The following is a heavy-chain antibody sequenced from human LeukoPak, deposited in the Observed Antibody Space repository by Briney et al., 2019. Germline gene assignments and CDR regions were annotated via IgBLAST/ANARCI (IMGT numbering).Heavy chain of an antibody. J-gene: IGHJ6*03. CDR3: AKWWDIVVVPAHMDV. CDR2: ISSSSSYI. Sequence: PGGSLRLSCAASGFTFSSYSMNWVRQAPGKGLEWVSSISSSSSYIYYADSVKGRFTISRDNSKNTLCLQMNSLRAEDTAVYYCAKWWDIVVVPAHMDVWGKGTTVTVSS. D-gene: IGHD2-2*01. V-gene: IGHV3-21*04. CDR1: GFTFSSYS.